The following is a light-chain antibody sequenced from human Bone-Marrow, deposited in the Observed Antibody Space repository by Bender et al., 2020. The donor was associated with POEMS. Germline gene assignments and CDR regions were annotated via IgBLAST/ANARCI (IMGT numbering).Light chain of an antibody. J-gene: IGLJ2*01. CDR1: DLPKKY. CDR3: YSTDSSGNHRGF. Sequence: SYELTQPPSVSVSPGQTARLTCSGDDLPKKYASWYQQKSGQAPVLVIYEDRQRPSDIPERFSGSSSGTMATLTISGAQVEDEADYYCYSTDSSGNHRGFFGGGTKLTVL. CDR2: EDR. V-gene: IGLV3-10*01.